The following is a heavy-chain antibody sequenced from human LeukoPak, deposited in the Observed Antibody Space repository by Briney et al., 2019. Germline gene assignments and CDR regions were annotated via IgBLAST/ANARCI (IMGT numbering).Heavy chain of an antibody. CDR1: GYTFTGYY. Sequence: ASVKVSCKASGYTFTGYYMHWVRQAPGQGLEWMGWVNPNSGGTNYAQKFQGSVTMTRDTSISTVYMELSRLRSDDTAVYYCARASGSYWWFDSWGQGTLVTVSS. CDR3: ARASGSYWWFDS. J-gene: IGHJ5*01. D-gene: IGHD1-26*01. V-gene: IGHV1-2*02. CDR2: VNPNSGGT.